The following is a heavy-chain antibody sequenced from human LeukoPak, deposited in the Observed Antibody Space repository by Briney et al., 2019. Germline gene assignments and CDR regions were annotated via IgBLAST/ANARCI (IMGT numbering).Heavy chain of an antibody. V-gene: IGHV1-24*01. CDR1: GYTLTELS. D-gene: IGHD3-22*01. Sequence: ASVKVSXKVSGYTLTELSMHWVRQAPGKGLEWIGGFDPEDGETIYAQKFQGRVTMTEDTSTDTAYMELSSLRSEDAAVYYCATTYYYDSSGYSLFDYWGQGTLVTVSS. CDR3: ATTYYYDSSGYSLFDY. CDR2: FDPEDGET. J-gene: IGHJ4*02.